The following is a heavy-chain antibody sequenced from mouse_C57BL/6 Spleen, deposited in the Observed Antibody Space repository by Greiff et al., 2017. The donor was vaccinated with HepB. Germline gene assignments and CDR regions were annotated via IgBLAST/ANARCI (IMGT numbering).Heavy chain of an antibody. D-gene: IGHD2-4*01. Sequence: QVQLKESGAELVKPGASVKISCKASGYAFSSYWMNWVKQRPGKGLEWIGQIYPGDGDTNYNGKFKGKATLTADKSSSTAYMQLSSLTSEDSAVYFCYYDYDDDPLYAMDYWGQGTSVTVSS. CDR3: YYDYDDDPLYAMDY. CDR1: GYAFSSYW. CDR2: IYPGDGDT. V-gene: IGHV1-80*01. J-gene: IGHJ4*01.